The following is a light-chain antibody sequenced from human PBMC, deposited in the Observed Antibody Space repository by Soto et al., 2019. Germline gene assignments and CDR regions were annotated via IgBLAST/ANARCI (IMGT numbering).Light chain of an antibody. Sequence: QSALTQPASVSGSPGQSIAISCTGTSSDVGGENYVSWYQHHPGKAPKLMIYEVSNRPSGVSNRFSGSKSGNTASLTISGRQPEDEGDDYCSSYTTTTTVLLFGGGTKLTVL. CDR2: EVS. V-gene: IGLV2-14*01. J-gene: IGLJ2*01. CDR1: SSDVGGENY. CDR3: SSYTTTTTVLL.